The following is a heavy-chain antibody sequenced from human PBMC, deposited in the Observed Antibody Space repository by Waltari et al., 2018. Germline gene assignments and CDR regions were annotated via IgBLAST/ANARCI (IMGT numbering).Heavy chain of an antibody. Sequence: EVQLVESGGGLIQPGGSLRLSCAVSGFTVSNNYMSWVRQVPGKGPEGVTVNYSGGKTYYADSVKCRFTSSRDSAENTVYLQMSSLRAEDTALYYCARLDFWTGSYYWGQGTLVTVSS. V-gene: IGHV3-53*01. CDR1: GFTVSNNY. D-gene: IGHD3-3*01. CDR3: ARLDFWTGSYY. CDR2: NYSGGKT. J-gene: IGHJ4*02.